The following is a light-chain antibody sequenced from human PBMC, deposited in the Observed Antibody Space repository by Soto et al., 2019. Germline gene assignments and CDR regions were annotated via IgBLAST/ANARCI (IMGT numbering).Light chain of an antibody. Sequence: EIVLTQSPGTLSLSPGEIATRACRASQSVSSYLAWYQQKPGQAPRLLIYDASNRATGIPARFSGSGSGTDFTLTISSLEPADFAVYYCQQRSNWPLTFGGGTKV. V-gene: IGKV3-11*01. J-gene: IGKJ4*01. CDR1: QSVSSY. CDR3: QQRSNWPLT. CDR2: DAS.